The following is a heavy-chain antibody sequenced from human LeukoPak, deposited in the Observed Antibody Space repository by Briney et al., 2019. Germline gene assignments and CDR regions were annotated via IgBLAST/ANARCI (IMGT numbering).Heavy chain of an antibody. CDR3: ARLLRVGYCSTTSCNWFDP. J-gene: IGHJ5*02. D-gene: IGHD2-2*03. CDR2: IYYSGST. V-gene: IGHV4-39*07. Sequence: NPSETLSLACTVSGGSISSSSYYWGWIRQPPGKGLEWIGSIYYSGSTYYNPSLKSRVTVSVDTSKNQFSLKLSSVTAADTAVYYCARLLRVGYCSTTSCNWFDPWGQGTLVTVSS. CDR1: GGSISSSSYY.